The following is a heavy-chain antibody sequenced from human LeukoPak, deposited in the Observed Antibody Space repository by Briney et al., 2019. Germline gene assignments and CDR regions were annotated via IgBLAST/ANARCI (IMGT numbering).Heavy chain of an antibody. J-gene: IGHJ4*02. D-gene: IGHD3-3*01. V-gene: IGHV3-23*01. CDR1: GFTFSSYA. Sequence: GGSLRLSCAASGFTFSSYAMSWVRQAPGEGLEWVSAISGSGGSTYHADSVKGRFTISRDNSKNTLYLQMNSLRAEDTAVYYCAKCDDFWSGSNWGQGTLVTVSS. CDR3: AKCDDFWSGSN. CDR2: ISGSGGST.